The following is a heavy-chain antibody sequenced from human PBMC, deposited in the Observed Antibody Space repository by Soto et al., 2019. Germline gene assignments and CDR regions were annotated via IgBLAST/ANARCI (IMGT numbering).Heavy chain of an antibody. J-gene: IGHJ4*02. CDR2: ISSSSSTI. CDR3: ARAAGYDLDY. Sequence: EVQLVESGGGLVQPGGSLRLSCAASGFTFSSYSMNWVRQAPGKGLEWVSYISSSSSTIYYADSVKGRFTISRDNAKNSLYLQMSSLRDEDTAVYYCARAAGYDLDYWGQGTLVTVSS. D-gene: IGHD5-12*01. CDR1: GFTFSSYS. V-gene: IGHV3-48*02.